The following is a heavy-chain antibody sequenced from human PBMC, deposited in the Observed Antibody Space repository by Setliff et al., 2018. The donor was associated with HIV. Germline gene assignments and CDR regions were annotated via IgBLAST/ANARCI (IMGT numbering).Heavy chain of an antibody. J-gene: IGHJ4*02. D-gene: IGHD6-13*01. Sequence: SETLSLTCVVSGGSISSGDYFLSWIRQAPGKGLEWIGCIYYSGSTYDSPSLKSRVTISVDTSKNQFSLKLSSVTAADTAIYYCARTYSSNWYIDYWGQGTLVTVSS. V-gene: IGHV4-30-4*08. CDR3: ARTYSSNWYIDY. CDR1: GGSISSGDYF. CDR2: IYYSGST.